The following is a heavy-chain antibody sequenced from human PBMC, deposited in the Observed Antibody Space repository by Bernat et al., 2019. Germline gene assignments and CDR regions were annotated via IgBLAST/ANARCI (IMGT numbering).Heavy chain of an antibody. J-gene: IGHJ3*02. CDR1: GFTFSSYA. V-gene: IGHV3-23*01. CDR2: ISGSGGST. D-gene: IGHD3-16*01. Sequence: EVQLLESGGGLVQPGGSLRLSCAASGFTFSSYAMSWVRQAPGKGLEWVSAISGSGGSTYYADSVKGRFIISRDNSKNTLYLQMNSLRAEDTAVYYCARAIMTPWSPFDIWGQGTMVTVSS. CDR3: ARAIMTPWSPFDI.